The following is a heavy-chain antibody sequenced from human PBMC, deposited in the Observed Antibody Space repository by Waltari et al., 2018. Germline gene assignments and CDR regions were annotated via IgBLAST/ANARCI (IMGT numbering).Heavy chain of an antibody. CDR3: ARVAGYCTNGVCRDPYMDV. CDR2: IYYSGST. V-gene: IGHV4-59*11. D-gene: IGHD2-8*01. CDR1: GGSISSHY. Sequence: QVQLQESGPGLVKPSETLSLTCTVPGGSISSHYWSWIRQPPGQGLGWSGYIYYSGSTNYNPSLKSRVTISVDTSKNQFSLKLSSVTAADTAVYYCARVAGYCTNGVCRDPYMDVWGKGTTVTVSS. J-gene: IGHJ6*03.